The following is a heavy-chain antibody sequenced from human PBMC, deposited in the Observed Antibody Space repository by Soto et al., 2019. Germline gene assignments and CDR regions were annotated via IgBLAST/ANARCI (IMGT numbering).Heavy chain of an antibody. CDR1: GYPFSNYA. V-gene: IGHV1-3*05. CDR2: INAGNGNS. CDR3: ATSTYCSSSTCYQWYGMDV. D-gene: IGHD2-2*01. Sequence: QVQLVQSGAEEKKPGASVQVSCKASGYPFSNYAMHWVRQAPGPGLEWMGWINAGNGNSKYSQKFQGRVTITRDTSANTAYMELDSLRSEDTAVYYCATSTYCSSSTCYQWYGMDVWGQGTTVTVSS. J-gene: IGHJ6*02.